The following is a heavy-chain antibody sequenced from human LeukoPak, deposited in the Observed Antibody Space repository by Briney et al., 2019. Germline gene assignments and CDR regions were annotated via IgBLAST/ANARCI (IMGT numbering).Heavy chain of an antibody. CDR1: GFTLSTYW. D-gene: IGHD6-19*01. V-gene: IGHV3-7*01. J-gene: IGHJ4*02. Sequence: GGSLRLSCAASGFTLSTYWMTWVRPAPGKGLEWVANIKQDGSEKYYVDSVKGRFTISRDNAKKLLYLQMNSLRVEDTAVYYCARDRGSSGRLGRFDNWGQGTLVTVSP. CDR2: IKQDGSEK. CDR3: ARDRGSSGRLGRFDN.